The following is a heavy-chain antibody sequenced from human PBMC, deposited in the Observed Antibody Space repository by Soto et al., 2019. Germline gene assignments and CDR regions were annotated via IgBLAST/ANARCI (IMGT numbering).Heavy chain of an antibody. J-gene: IGHJ4*02. Sequence: QVQLQESGPGLVKPSQTLSLTCTVSGGSINNGDYYWNWIRQHPEKGLEWMGYINYSWTTFYSPSLKSRIIISVDTSKNQFSLKLSSVTAADTAVYYCARDAPGAAPYWGQGTLVTVSS. CDR1: GGSINNGDYY. D-gene: IGHD6-13*01. V-gene: IGHV4-31*03. CDR3: ARDAPGAAPY. CDR2: INYSWTT.